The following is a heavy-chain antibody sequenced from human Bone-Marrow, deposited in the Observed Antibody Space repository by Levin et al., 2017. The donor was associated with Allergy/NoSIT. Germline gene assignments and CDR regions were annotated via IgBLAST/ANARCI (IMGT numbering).Heavy chain of an antibody. D-gene: IGHD5-18*01. CDR2: IYSGGST. CDR3: ARDVPSPGIRDTAMYQDYYYDGMDV. J-gene: IGHJ6*02. CDR1: GFTVSSNY. V-gene: IGHV3-53*01. Sequence: GGSLRLSCAASGFTVSSNYMSWVRQAPGKGLEWVSVIYSGGSTYYADSVKGRFTISRDNSKNTLYLQMNSLRAEDTAVYYCARDVPSPGIRDTAMYQDYYYDGMDVWGQGTTVTVSS.